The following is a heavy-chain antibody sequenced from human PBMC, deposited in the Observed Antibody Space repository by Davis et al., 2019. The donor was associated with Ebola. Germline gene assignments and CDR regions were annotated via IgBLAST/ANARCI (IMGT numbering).Heavy chain of an antibody. V-gene: IGHV3-73*01. CDR3: TSQTTVTDY. CDR1: GFTFSGSA. J-gene: IGHJ4*02. D-gene: IGHD4-17*01. Sequence: GGSLRLSCAASGFTFSGSAMHWVCQASWKGLELVGRIRSKANSYATAYAASVKGRFTISRDDSKNTAYLQMNSLKTEDTAVYYCTSQTTVTDYWGQGTLVTVSS. CDR2: IRSKANSYAT.